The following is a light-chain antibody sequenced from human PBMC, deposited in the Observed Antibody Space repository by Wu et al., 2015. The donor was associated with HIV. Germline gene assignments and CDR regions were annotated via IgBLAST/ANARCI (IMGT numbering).Light chain of an antibody. CDR2: DAA. Sequence: EIVLTQSPDNVSMPLGTRVILSCRASASVKNDYLAWYQQKPGQSPSLLVFDAASRASGVPDRFSGSGSGTDFTLTISRLGPEDFAVYYCQHYDPSSPWTFGPGTRVEIK. V-gene: IGKV3-20*01. CDR1: ASVKNDY. CDR3: QHYDPSSPWT. J-gene: IGKJ1*01.